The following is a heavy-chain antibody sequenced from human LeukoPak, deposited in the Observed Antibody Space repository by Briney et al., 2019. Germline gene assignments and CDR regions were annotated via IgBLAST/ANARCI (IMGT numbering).Heavy chain of an antibody. J-gene: IGHJ6*03. D-gene: IGHD3-3*01. CDR1: GYTFTSYD. Sequence: ASVKVSCKASGYTFTSYDINWVRQATGQRLEWMGWMNPNSGNTGYAQKFQGRVTMTRNTSISTAYMELSSLRSEDTAVYYCARGSRTWSGYSDYYYMDVWGKGTTVTVSS. V-gene: IGHV1-8*01. CDR3: ARGSRTWSGYSDYYYMDV. CDR2: MNPNSGNT.